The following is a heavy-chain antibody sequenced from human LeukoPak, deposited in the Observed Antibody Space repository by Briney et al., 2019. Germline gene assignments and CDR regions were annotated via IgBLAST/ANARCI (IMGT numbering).Heavy chain of an antibody. J-gene: IGHJ3*01. V-gene: IGHV4-39*02. CDR1: GGSISSSSYY. D-gene: IGHD3-3*01. Sequence: SETLSLTCTVSGGSISSSSYYWGWIRQPPGKGLEWIGSIYYSGSTYYNPSLKSRVTISVDTSKNQFSLKLSSVTAADTAVYYCARESTNFWSGYYPLWGQGTMVTVSS. CDR3: ARESTNFWSGYYPL. CDR2: IYYSGST.